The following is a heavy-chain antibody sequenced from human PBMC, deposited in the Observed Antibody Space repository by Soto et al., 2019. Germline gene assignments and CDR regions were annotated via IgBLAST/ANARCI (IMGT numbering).Heavy chain of an antibody. CDR3: ARDYYGSGTSTPAAPPYYYYGMDV. J-gene: IGHJ6*02. CDR1: GGTFSSYA. D-gene: IGHD3-10*01. V-gene: IGHV1-69*13. CDR2: IIPIFGTA. Sequence: SVKVSCKASGGTFSSYAISWVRQAPGQGLEWMGGIIPIFGTANYAQKFQGRVTITADESTSTAYMELSSLRSEDTAVYYCARDYYGSGTSTPAAPPYYYYGMDVWGQGTTVTVSS.